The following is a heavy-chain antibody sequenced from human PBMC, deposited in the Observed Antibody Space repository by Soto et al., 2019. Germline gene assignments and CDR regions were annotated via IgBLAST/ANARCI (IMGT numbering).Heavy chain of an antibody. CDR3: ARTLDLGGSAGTNWFDP. V-gene: IGHV4-30-2*01. D-gene: IGHD2-15*01. J-gene: IGHJ5*02. Sequence: SETLSLTCTVSGGSISSGAYSWSWIRLPPGKRLEWIGYIYHRGTSHYNPSLKSRVTMSVDRSRNQFSLNLRSVTAADTAVYYCARTLDLGGSAGTNWFDPWGQGTLVTVSS. CDR1: GGSISSGAYS. CDR2: IYHRGTS.